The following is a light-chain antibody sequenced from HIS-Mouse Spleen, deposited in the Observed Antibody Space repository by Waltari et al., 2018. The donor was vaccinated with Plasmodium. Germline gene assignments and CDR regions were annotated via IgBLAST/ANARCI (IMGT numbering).Light chain of an antibody. Sequence: EIVMTQSPATLSVSPGERATISCRASQSVSSNLAWYQQKPGQAPRLLSYGASTRATGIPARFSGSGSGTEFTLTISSMQSEDFAVYYCQQYNNWPFTFGGGTKVEIK. J-gene: IGKJ4*01. CDR3: QQYNNWPFT. CDR2: GAS. CDR1: QSVSSN. V-gene: IGKV3-15*01.